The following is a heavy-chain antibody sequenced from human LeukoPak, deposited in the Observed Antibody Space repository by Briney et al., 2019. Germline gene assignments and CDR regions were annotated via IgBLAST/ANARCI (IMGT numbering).Heavy chain of an antibody. CDR1: GGSISSYY. CDR3: ARGGLRYFDL. V-gene: IGHV4-59*01. J-gene: IGHJ2*01. CDR2: IYYSGST. Sequence: SQTLSLTCTVSGGSISSYYWSWIRQPPGKGLEWIGYIYYSGSTNYNPSLKSRVTISVDTSKNQFSLKLSSVTAADTAVYYCARGGLRYFDLWGRGTLVTVSS.